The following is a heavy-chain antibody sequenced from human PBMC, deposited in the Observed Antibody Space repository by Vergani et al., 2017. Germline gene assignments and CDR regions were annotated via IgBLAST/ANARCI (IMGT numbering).Heavy chain of an antibody. CDR1: GYTFTSYY. V-gene: IGHV1-46*03. J-gene: IGHJ4*02. CDR3: TRGWYYDSIAYWDY. D-gene: IGHD3-22*01. Sequence: QVQLVQSGAALKKPGASGKVSCKASGYTFTSYYMPWVRQAPGQGLEWMGIINPSGGSTSYAQKFQGRITMTRDTSTRTVYMELSSLRSADTAVYYCTRGWYYDSIAYWDYWGQGTLVTVSS. CDR2: INPSGGST.